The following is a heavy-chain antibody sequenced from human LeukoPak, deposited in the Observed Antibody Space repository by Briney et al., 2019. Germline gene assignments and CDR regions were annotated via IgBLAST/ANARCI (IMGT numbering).Heavy chain of an antibody. J-gene: IGHJ4*02. D-gene: IGHD4-23*01. Sequence: GASLQISCQGSGSSFTSYWIAWVRQLPGKGLEWMGIINPADSDTRYSPSVQGQVTISADKSISTAYLQWSSLKASDTAMYYCARRYLSGSYGGHFDYWGQGSLVIVSS. CDR1: GSSFTSYW. CDR2: INPADSDT. CDR3: ARRYLSGSYGGHFDY. V-gene: IGHV5-51*01.